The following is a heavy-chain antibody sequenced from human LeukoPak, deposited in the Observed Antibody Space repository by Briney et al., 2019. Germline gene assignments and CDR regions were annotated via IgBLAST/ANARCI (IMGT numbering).Heavy chain of an antibody. CDR1: IGFISIVGDL. J-gene: IGHJ4*02. CDR3: AILIVGATYRN. Sequence: PSQTLSLTCTVSIGFISIVGDLCRWIRQPLGKGLQLGGYIYHSGSTYYSPCLNTRVTISVDRCKNQWYMELSSVAAADTTVYYCAILIVGATYRNWGQGTLVTVSS. CDR2: IYHSGST. V-gene: IGHV4-30-2*01. D-gene: IGHD1-26*01.